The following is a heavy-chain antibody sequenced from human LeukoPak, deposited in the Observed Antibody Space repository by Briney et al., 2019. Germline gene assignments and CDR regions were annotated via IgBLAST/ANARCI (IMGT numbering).Heavy chain of an antibody. CDR2: ISAYNGNT. V-gene: IGHV1-18*01. J-gene: IGHJ4*02. CDR1: GYTFTSYG. CDR3: ARDKVDTAMVTPLRY. D-gene: IGHD5-18*01. Sequence: ASVKVSCKASGYTFTSYGISWVRQAPGQGLEWMGWISAYNGNTNYAQKLQGRVTMTTDTSTSTAYMELRSLRAEDTAVYYCARDKVDTAMVTPLRYWGQGTLVTVSS.